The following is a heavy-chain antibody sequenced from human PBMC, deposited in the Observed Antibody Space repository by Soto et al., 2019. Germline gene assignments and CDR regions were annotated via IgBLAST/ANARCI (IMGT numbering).Heavy chain of an antibody. V-gene: IGHV3-23*01. Sequence: GGSLRLSCAASGFMFYRSAMSWVRQAPGKGLEWVSGISESGRDTYYADSVKGRFTISRDNLKNMLYVQMNSLRAEDTAVYYCAKGGWDFWSDSSLLYFDYWGQGALVTVSS. CDR3: AKGGWDFWSDSSLLYFDY. J-gene: IGHJ4*02. CDR2: ISESGRDT. D-gene: IGHD3-3*01. CDR1: GFMFYRSA.